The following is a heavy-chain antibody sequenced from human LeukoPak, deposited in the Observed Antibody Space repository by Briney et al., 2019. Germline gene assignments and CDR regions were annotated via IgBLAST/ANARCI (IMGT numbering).Heavy chain of an antibody. CDR3: ARGPFPYGSGSYDWFDP. CDR2: ISYDGSNK. D-gene: IGHD3-10*01. CDR1: GFTFSSYA. Sequence: PGGSLRLSCAASGFTFSSYAMHWVRQAPGKGLEWVAVISYDGSNKYYADSVKGRFTISRDNSKNTLYLQMNSLRAEDTAVYYCARGPFPYGSGSYDWFDPWGQGTLVTVSS. V-gene: IGHV3-30-3*01. J-gene: IGHJ5*02.